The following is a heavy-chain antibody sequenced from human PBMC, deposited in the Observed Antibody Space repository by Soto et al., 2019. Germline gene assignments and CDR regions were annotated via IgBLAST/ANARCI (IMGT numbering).Heavy chain of an antibody. Sequence: QVQLVESGGGVVQPGRSLTLSCAASGFSFSTYGMHWIRQAPGKGLEWVAVMWSNGNKNYADSVKGRFTISRDTSQNIVFLQMDSLRAEDTAVYYCARDSLGVPTDFDYWGQGTLVTVSS. V-gene: IGHV3-33*01. J-gene: IGHJ4*02. CDR2: MWSNGNK. CDR3: ARDSLGVPTDFDY. CDR1: GFSFSTYG. D-gene: IGHD2-8*01.